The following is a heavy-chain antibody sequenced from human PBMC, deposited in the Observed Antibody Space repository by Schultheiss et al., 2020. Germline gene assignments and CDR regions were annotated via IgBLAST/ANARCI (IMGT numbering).Heavy chain of an antibody. CDR2: ISYDGSNK. Sequence: GGSLRLSCAASGFTFSSYAMHWVRQAPGKGLEWVAVISYDGSNKYYADSVKGRFTISRDNSKNTLYLQMNSLRAEDTAVYYCARDGVNCSGGSCYLYFYYYYGMDVWGQGTTVTVSS. CDR3: ARDGVNCSGGSCYLYFYYYYGMDV. J-gene: IGHJ6*02. D-gene: IGHD2-15*01. V-gene: IGHV3-30-3*01. CDR1: GFTFSSYA.